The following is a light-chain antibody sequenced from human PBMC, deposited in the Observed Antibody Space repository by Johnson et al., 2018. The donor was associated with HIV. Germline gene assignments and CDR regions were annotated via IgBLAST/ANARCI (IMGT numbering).Light chain of an antibody. CDR1: SSNIGNND. CDR3: GTWDTILQTFV. CDR2: AHD. V-gene: IGLV1-51*01. J-gene: IGLJ1*01. Sequence: QSVLTQPPSVSAAPGQKVTISCSGSSSNIGNNDVSWYQRLPGTAPKVLISAHDKRPSGIPDRFSGSKSGTSATLGIAGLQTGDEADYFCGTWDTILQTFVFGTGTKVTVL.